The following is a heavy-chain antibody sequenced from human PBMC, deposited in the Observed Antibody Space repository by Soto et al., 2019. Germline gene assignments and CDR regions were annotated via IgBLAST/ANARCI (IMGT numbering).Heavy chain of an antibody. CDR2: IGSSSGTI. D-gene: IGHD2-21*01. Sequence: GGSLRLSCIASGFTFSSYSMNWVRQAPGKGLEWISYIGSSSGTIYYADSVKGRFTISRDNAKNSLYLRMNSLRTEDTAVYFCARPTRDNAFAIWGLGTLVTVSS. CDR3: ARPTRDNAFAI. CDR1: GFTFSSYS. J-gene: IGHJ4*01. V-gene: IGHV3-48*01.